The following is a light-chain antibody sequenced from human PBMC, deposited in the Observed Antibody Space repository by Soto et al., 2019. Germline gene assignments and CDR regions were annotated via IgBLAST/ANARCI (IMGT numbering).Light chain of an antibody. Sequence: EIVLTQSPGTLSSSPGERATLSCRASQSVSSSYLACYQQKPGQAPMLLIYGASSRATGNPDRFSGSGSGTYYTLTISRLELEDFELYYWHQYGSSPSFGGGTKVDIK. CDR2: GAS. J-gene: IGKJ4*01. CDR3: HQYGSSPS. CDR1: QSVSSSY. V-gene: IGKV3-20*01.